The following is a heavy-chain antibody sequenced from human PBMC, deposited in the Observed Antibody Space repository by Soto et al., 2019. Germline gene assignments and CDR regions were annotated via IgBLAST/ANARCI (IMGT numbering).Heavy chain of an antibody. V-gene: IGHV3-23*01. CDR2: ISGSGGST. Sequence: PGGSLRLSCAAAGFTFSSYAMSWVRQAQGKGLEWVSAISGSGGSTYYADSVKGRFTISRDNSKNTLYLQTNSLRAEDTAVYYCAKDYRRYSGSHPGWFDPWGQGTLVTVSS. J-gene: IGHJ5*02. CDR3: AKDYRRYSGSHPGWFDP. D-gene: IGHD1-26*01. CDR1: GFTFSSYA.